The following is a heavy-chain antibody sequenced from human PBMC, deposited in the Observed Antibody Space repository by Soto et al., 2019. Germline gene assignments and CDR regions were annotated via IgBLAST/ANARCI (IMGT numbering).Heavy chain of an antibody. CDR1: GYCFTSYW. V-gene: IGHV5-51*01. CDR3: AGSSIAARASYYYYGMDV. CDR2: IYPGDSDT. Sequence: GESRKISCKGSGYCFTSYWTGWVRQMPGKGLEWMGIIYPGDSDTRYSPSFQGQVTISADKSISTAYLQWSSLKASDTAMYYCAGSSIAARASYYYYGMDVWGQGTTVTVSS. D-gene: IGHD6-6*01. J-gene: IGHJ6*02.